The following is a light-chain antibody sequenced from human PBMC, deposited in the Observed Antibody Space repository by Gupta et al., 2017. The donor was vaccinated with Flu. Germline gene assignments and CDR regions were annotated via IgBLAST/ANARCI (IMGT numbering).Light chain of an antibody. J-gene: IGKJ1*01. V-gene: IGKV1-39*01. Sequence: DIQMTQSPSSLSASVGDRVTITCRASQSINTHLNWYQQDPGKAPKLLIYAASSLQRGVPSRFSGSGSGTDFTLTISSGQPEDFATYYCQQSYSTPLWTFGQGTKVEVK. CDR3: QQSYSTPLWT. CDR2: AAS. CDR1: QSINTH.